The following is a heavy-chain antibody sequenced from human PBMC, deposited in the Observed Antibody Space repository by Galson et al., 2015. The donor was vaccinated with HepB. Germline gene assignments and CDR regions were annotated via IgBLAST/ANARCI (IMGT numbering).Heavy chain of an antibody. V-gene: IGHV3-30*18. J-gene: IGHJ4*02. D-gene: IGHD1-1*01. CDR3: AKGTIWFETYYFDS. CDR1: GFSFSSFG. CDR2: LSYDDVTT. Sequence: SLRLSCAASGFSFSSFGMHWVRQAPGKGLEWVSLLSYDDVTTFYADSVRGRFTISRGNFKNTLFLEMNDLRPDDTAVYFCAKGTIWFETYYFDSWGQGTLVTVSS.